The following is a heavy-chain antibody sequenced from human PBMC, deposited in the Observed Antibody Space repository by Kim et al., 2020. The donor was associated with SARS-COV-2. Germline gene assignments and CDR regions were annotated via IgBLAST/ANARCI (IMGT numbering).Heavy chain of an antibody. V-gene: IGHV3-9*01. D-gene: IGHD3-10*01. CDR2: ISWNSGSI. Sequence: GGSLRLSCAASGFTFDDYSMHWVRQAPGKGLEWVSGISWNSGSIGYADSVKGRFTISRDSAKNSLYLQMNSLRVEYTAFYYCARGGFYGSNDAFDIWGQGTMVTVSS. J-gene: IGHJ3*02. CDR1: GFTFDDYS. CDR3: ARGGFYGSNDAFDI.